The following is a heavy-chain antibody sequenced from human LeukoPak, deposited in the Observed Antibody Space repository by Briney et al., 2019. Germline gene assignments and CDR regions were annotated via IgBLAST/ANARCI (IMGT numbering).Heavy chain of an antibody. D-gene: IGHD3-9*01. CDR2: ISSSSSTI. J-gene: IGHJ4*02. CDR3: ARDFDYRLDY. CDR1: GFTFSSYS. Sequence: GGSLRLSCAASGFTFSSYSMNWVRQAPGKGLEWVSYISSSSSTIYYADSVKGRFTISRDNAKNSLYLQMNSLRAEDTAVYYCARDFDYRLDYWGQGTLVTVSS. V-gene: IGHV3-48*01.